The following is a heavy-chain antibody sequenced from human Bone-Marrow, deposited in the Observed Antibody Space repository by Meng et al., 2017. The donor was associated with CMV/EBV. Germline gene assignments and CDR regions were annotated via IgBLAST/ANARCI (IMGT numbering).Heavy chain of an antibody. J-gene: IGHJ2*01. CDR1: GGTISSSSYY. CDR3: ARHPERYSSGWYWYFDL. D-gene: IGHD6-19*01. V-gene: IGHV4-39*01. Sequence: GSLRLSCTVSGGTISSSSYYWGWIRQPPGKGLEWVGSIYYSGSTYYNPSLKSRVTISVDTSKNQFSLKLTSVIAADTAVYYCARHPERYSSGWYWYFDLWGRGTRVTVSS. CDR2: IYYSGST.